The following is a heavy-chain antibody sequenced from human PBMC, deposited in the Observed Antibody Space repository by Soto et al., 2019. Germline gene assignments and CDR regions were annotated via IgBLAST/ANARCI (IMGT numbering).Heavy chain of an antibody. J-gene: IGHJ4*02. Sequence: QVQLVESGGGVVQPGRSLRLSCAASGFTFSSYAMHWVRQAPGKGLEWVAVISYDGSNKYYADSVKGRFTISRDNSKNTLYLQMNSLRAEDTAVYYCARDGGGGSYLGWDFDYWGQGTLVTVSS. V-gene: IGHV3-30-3*01. CDR1: GFTFSSYA. D-gene: IGHD1-26*01. CDR3: ARDGGGGSYLGWDFDY. CDR2: ISYDGSNK.